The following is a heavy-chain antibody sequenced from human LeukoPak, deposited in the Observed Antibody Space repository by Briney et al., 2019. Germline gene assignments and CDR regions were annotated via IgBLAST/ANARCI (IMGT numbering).Heavy chain of an antibody. V-gene: IGHV3-53*01. CDR2: IYSGGST. CDR3: ARHNDFWSGYDY. D-gene: IGHD3-3*01. J-gene: IGHJ4*02. Sequence: GGSLRLSCAASGFTVSSNYMSWVRQAPGKGLEWVSVIYSGGSTYYADSVKGRFTISRDNSKNTLYLQMNSLRAEGTAVYYCARHNDFWSGYDYWGQGTLVTVSS. CDR1: GFTVSSNY.